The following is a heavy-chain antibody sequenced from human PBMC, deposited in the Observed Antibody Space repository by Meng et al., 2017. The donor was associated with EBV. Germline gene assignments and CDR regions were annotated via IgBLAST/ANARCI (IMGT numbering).Heavy chain of an antibody. D-gene: IGHD2-8*01. CDR2: ISSNSIDI. Sequence: EGEREGSGGGLGKAWGSLSLAGAASGFTLRSYSMNWVRLAPGKGLEWVSSISSNSIDIYYADLVKGRFTISRDNAKNSLFLQMNSLRAEDTAVYYCARDRTSNRFDYWGQGTLVTVSS. CDR1: GFTLRSYS. V-gene: IGHV3-21*01. J-gene: IGHJ4*02. CDR3: ARDRTSNRFDY.